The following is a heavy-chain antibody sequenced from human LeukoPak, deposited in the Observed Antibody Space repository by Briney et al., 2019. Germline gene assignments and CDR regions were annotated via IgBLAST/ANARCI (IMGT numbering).Heavy chain of an antibody. CDR1: EFTFSSYA. J-gene: IGHJ4*02. CDR2: ISATGGST. D-gene: IGHD6-13*01. V-gene: IGHV3-23*01. Sequence: QSGGSLRLSCAASEFTFSSYAMSWVRQALGKGLEWVSGISATGGSTYYADSVKGRFTISRDNSKNTLYLQMNSLRAEDTAVYYCARDTVYSSSGQFDYWGQGTLVTVSS. CDR3: ARDTVYSSSGQFDY.